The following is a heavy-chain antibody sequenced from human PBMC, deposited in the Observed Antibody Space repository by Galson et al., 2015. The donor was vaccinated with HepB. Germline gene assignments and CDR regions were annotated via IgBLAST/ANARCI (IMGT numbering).Heavy chain of an antibody. V-gene: IGHV4-30-4*08. J-gene: IGHJ4*02. CDR3: ATGYSRTLDY. Sequence: TLSLTCGVSGVSVTRSDYYWSWIRQPPGKGLEWIGYISNSGRTYYNPSLRSRLSISADTSKNQYSLYLNSVTAADTAVYYCATGYSRTLDYWGQGILVTVSS. CDR2: ISNSGRT. D-gene: IGHD1-26*01. CDR1: GVSVTRSDYY.